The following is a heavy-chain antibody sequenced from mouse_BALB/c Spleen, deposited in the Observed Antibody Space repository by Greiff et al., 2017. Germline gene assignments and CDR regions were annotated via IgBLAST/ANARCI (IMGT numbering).Heavy chain of an antibody. V-gene: IGHV14-3*02. D-gene: IGHD1-2*01. CDR2: IDPANGNT. J-gene: IGHJ4*01. CDR1: GFNIKDNY. CDR3: ASTTATNAMDY. Sequence: EVKLQESGAELVKPGASVKLSCTASGFNIKDNYMHWVKQRPEQGLEWIGRIDPANGNTKYDPKFQGKATITADTSSNTAYLQLSSLTSEDTAVYYCASTTATNAMDYWGQGTSVTVSS.